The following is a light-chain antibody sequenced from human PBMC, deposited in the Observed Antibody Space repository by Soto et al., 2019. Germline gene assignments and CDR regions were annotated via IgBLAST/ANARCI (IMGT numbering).Light chain of an antibody. CDR1: QDIANY. Sequence: DVQLTQSPSSLSASVGDRLTITCQASQDIANYLNWYQQKPGKAPKLLIYDASNLETGVPPRFSGGGSGTRFSLTISSLQPEDFATYYCQQYENIPLTFGGGTKV. CDR3: QQYENIPLT. CDR2: DAS. J-gene: IGKJ4*01. V-gene: IGKV1-33*01.